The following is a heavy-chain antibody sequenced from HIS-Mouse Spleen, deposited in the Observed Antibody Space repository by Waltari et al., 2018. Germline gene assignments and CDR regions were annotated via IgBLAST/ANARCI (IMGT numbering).Heavy chain of an antibody. CDR1: GGSFSGYY. CDR3: ARGRSPATVTIGYYFDY. D-gene: IGHD4-17*01. Sequence: SETLSLTCAVYGGSFSGYYWSWIRQPPGKGLEWIGEINHSGSTNYNPSLKSRVTISVDTSKNQFSLKLSSVTAADTAVYYCARGRSPATVTIGYYFDYWGQGTLVTVSS. V-gene: IGHV4-34*01. J-gene: IGHJ4*02. CDR2: INHSGST.